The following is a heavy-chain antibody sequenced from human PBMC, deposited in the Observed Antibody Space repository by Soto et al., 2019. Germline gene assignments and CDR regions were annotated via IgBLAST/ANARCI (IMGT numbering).Heavy chain of an antibody. CDR3: AKVEEGGGSWYNWLDS. J-gene: IGHJ5*01. Sequence: QVQLVESGGGVVQPGRSLRLSCAASGFTFSSYAMHWVRQAPGKGLEWVAVISSDGSNKDYADSVKGRFTISREKSRNXLHLQMNSLGFEEKAVDYCAKVEEGGGSWYNWLDSWGQGTLVTVSS. D-gene: IGHD6-13*01. CDR2: ISSDGSNK. V-gene: IGHV3-30*07. CDR1: GFTFSSYA.